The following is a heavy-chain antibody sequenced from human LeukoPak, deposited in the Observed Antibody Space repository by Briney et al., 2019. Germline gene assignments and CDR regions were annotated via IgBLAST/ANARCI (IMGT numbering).Heavy chain of an antibody. CDR2: ISAYNGNT. V-gene: IGHV1-18*01. J-gene: IGHJ4*02. CDR1: GYTFTSYG. Sequence: ASVKVSCKASGYTFTSYGISWVRQAPGQGLERMGWISAYNGNTNYAQKLQGRVTMTTDTSTSTAYMELRSLRSDDTAVYYCARGSDVVVPAAILDYWGQGTLVTVSS. CDR3: ARGSDVVVPAAILDY. D-gene: IGHD2-2*01.